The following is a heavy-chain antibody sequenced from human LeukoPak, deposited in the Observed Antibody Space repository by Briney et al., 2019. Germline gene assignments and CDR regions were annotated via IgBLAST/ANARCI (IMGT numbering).Heavy chain of an antibody. CDR1: RYTFTSYD. D-gene: IGHD3-3*01. J-gene: IGHJ6*02. CDR3: ASLDFWSGYSNGMDV. V-gene: IGHV1-8*01. CDR2: MNPNSGNT. Sequence: ASVKVSCKASRYTFTSYDINWVRQATGQGLEWMGWMNPNSGNTGHAQKFQGRATMTRNTSISTAYMELSSLRSEDTAVYYCASLDFWSGYSNGMDVWGQGTTVTVSS.